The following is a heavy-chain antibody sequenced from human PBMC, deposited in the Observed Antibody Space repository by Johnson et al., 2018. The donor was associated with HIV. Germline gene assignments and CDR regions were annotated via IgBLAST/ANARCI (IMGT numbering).Heavy chain of an antibody. V-gene: IGHV3-66*01. D-gene: IGHD2-2*03. CDR3: ARGHGSDAFDI. J-gene: IGHJ3*02. CDR1: GFSISDYG. Sequence: VQLVESGGGGVQPGRSLTLACAASGFSISDYGMHWVRQAPGKGLEWVSVIYSGGSTYYADSVKGRFTISRDNSKNTLYLQMNSLRAEDTAVYYCARGHGSDAFDIWGQGTMVTVSS. CDR2: IYSGGST.